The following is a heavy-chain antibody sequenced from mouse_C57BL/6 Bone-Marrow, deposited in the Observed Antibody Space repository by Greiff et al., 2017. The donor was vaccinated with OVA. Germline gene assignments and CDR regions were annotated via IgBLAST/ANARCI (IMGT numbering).Heavy chain of an antibody. CDR3: AKGNLLLDV. V-gene: IGHV2-5*01. CDR2: IWRGGST. J-gene: IGHJ1*03. Sequence: VKLQESGPGLVQPSQSLSITCTVSGFSLTSYGVHWVRQSPGKGLEWLGVIWRGGSTDYNAALMSRLSITKDNSKSQVFFKMNSLQADDTAIYYCAKGNLLLDVWGTGTTVTVSS. CDR1: GFSLTSYG. D-gene: IGHD1-1*01.